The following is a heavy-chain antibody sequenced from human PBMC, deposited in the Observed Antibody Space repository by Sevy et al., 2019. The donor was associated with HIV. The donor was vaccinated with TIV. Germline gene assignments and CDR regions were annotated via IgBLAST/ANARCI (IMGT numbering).Heavy chain of an antibody. CDR2: ISYAGDNK. CDR1: GFAFSDYA. Sequence: GGSLRLSCAASGFAFSDYAMHWVRQAPGKGLEWVAAISYAGDNKYFADSVKERFTVSKDNSKNTLYLEMNSLRAEDTAVYYCAKAHADCSGGTCYTAHYYYDMDVWGRGATVTVSS. V-gene: IGHV3-30*18. CDR3: AKAHADCSGGTCYTAHYYYDMDV. J-gene: IGHJ6*02. D-gene: IGHD2-15*01.